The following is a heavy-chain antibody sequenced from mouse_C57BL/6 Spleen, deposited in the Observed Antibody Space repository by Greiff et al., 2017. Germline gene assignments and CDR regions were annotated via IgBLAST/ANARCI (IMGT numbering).Heavy chain of an antibody. V-gene: IGHV5-6*01. J-gene: IGHJ2*01. CDR3: ARHGTTVVASFDY. Sequence: VQLKESGGDLVKPGGSLKLSCAASGFTFSSYGMSWVRQTPDKRLEWVATISSGGSYTYYPDSVKGRFTISRDNAKNTLYLQMSSLKSEDTAMYYCARHGTTVVASFDYWGQGTTLTVSS. CDR1: GFTFSSYG. CDR2: ISSGGSYT. D-gene: IGHD1-1*01.